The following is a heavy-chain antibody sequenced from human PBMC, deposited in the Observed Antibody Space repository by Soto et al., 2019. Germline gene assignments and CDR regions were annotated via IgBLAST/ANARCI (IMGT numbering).Heavy chain of an antibody. CDR3: ARERLLTDFAYNEMDV. CDR1: GYTFTNFY. J-gene: IGHJ6*02. CDR2: INPPGTST. V-gene: IGHV1-46*01. D-gene: IGHD3-9*01. Sequence: ASVKVSCKASGYTFTNFYIHWLRQAPGQGLEWMGIINPPGTSTAYAQRFQGRVTMTWDTSTSTVSMELSSLIFEDTAIYYCARERLLTDFAYNEMDVLGQGATVTVSS.